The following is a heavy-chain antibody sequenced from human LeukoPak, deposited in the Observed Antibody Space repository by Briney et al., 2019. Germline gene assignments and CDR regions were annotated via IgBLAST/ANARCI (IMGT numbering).Heavy chain of an antibody. CDR1: GYSFTSYW. D-gene: IGHD5-24*01. V-gene: IGHV5-51*01. J-gene: IGHJ4*02. Sequence: AGESLKISCKTSGYSFTSYWIAWVRQIPGKGLEWVGIINPADSDTGYSLSLQGQVTISADRSISTAYLQWSSLKASDTAIYYCARGEGGYNYVFWGQGTLVSVSS. CDR2: INPADSDT. CDR3: ARGEGGYNYVF.